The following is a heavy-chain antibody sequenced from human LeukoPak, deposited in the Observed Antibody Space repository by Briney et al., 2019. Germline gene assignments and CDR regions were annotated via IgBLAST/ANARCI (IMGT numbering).Heavy chain of an antibody. D-gene: IGHD3-10*01. J-gene: IGHJ6*02. Sequence: PGGSLRLSCAASGFTFSSYAMIWVRQAPGKGLEWVSAISGSGGSTYYADSVKGRFTISRDNSKNTLYLQMNSLRAEDTAVYYCAKEPPSYYGPESGMDVWGQGTTVTVSS. CDR2: ISGSGGST. CDR3: AKEPPSYYGPESGMDV. CDR1: GFTFSSYA. V-gene: IGHV3-23*01.